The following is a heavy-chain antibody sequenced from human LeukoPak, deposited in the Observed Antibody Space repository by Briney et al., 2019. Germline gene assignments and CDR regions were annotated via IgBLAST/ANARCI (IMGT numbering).Heavy chain of an antibody. CDR1: GFTFSSYA. V-gene: IGHV3-30*04. CDR3: ARDPANYYDSSGYRD. J-gene: IGHJ4*02. CDR2: ISYDGSNK. Sequence: GGSLRLSCAASGFTFSSYAMRWVRQAPGKGLEWVAVISYDGSNKYYADSVKGRFTISRDNSKNTLYLQMNSLRAEDTAVYYCARDPANYYDSSGYRDWGQGTLVTVSS. D-gene: IGHD3-22*01.